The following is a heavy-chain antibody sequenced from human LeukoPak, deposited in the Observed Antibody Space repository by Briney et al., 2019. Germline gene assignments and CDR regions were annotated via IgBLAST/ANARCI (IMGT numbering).Heavy chain of an antibody. CDR2: ISSSGSTI. J-gene: IGHJ3*02. CDR1: GFTLSSYW. V-gene: IGHV3-48*04. Sequence: GGSLRLSCAASGFTLSSYWMSCVRQAPGKGLEWVSYISSSGSTIYYADSVKGRFTISRDNAKNSLYLQMNSLRAEDTAVYYCARQTTNDAFDIWGQGTMVTVSS. D-gene: IGHD1-26*01. CDR3: ARQTTNDAFDI.